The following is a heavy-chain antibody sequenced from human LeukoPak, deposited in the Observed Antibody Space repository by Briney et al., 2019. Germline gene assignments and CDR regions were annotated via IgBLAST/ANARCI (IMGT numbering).Heavy chain of an antibody. Sequence: PSETLSLTCTVSGGSISRYHWSWIRQPPGKGLEWIGYIYYSGSTNYNPSLKSRVTISVDTSKNQFSLKLSSVTAADTAVYYCARLDSSGYYQSFDYWGQGTLVTVSS. V-gene: IGHV4-59*01. CDR2: IYYSGST. D-gene: IGHD3-22*01. CDR1: GGSISRYH. CDR3: ARLDSSGYYQSFDY. J-gene: IGHJ4*02.